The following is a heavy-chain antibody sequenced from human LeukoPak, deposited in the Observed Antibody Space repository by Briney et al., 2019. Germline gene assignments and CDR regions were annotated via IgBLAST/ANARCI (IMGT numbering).Heavy chain of an antibody. CDR1: GFTFSSYS. Sequence: PGGSLRLSCAASGFTFSSYSMNWVRQAPGKGLEWVSCISSSSSYIYYADSVKGRFTISRDNAKNTLYLQMNSLRAEDTAVYYCAREGAYSYGDDYYYYMDVWGKGTTVTISS. V-gene: IGHV3-21*01. D-gene: IGHD5-18*01. J-gene: IGHJ6*03. CDR2: ISSSSSYI. CDR3: AREGAYSYGDDYYYYMDV.